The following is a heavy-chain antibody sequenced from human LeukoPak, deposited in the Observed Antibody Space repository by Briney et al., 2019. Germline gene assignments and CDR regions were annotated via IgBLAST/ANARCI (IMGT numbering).Heavy chain of an antibody. V-gene: IGHV4-31*03. Sequence: PSETLSLTCTVSGGSISSGANYYNWIRQHPGKGLEWIGYIYYTGITSYNPSLKSRVTMSVDTSMNQLSLKLTSLTAADTAVYYCAASSGVTLGRFWGQETLVTVSS. CDR2: IYYTGIT. CDR3: AASSGVTLGRF. CDR1: GGSISSGANY. J-gene: IGHJ4*02. D-gene: IGHD3-16*01.